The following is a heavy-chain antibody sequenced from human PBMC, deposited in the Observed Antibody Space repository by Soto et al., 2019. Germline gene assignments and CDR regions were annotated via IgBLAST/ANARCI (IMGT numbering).Heavy chain of an antibody. J-gene: IGHJ4*02. CDR2: IKSKTDGGTT. D-gene: IGHD3-22*01. V-gene: IGHV3-15*07. Sequence: EVQLVESGGGLVKPGGSLRLSCAASGFTFSNAWMNWVRRAPGKGLEWVGRIKSKTDGGTTDYAAPVKGRFTISRDDSKNTLYLQMNSLKTEDTAVYYCTSPYYYDSSGYYFDYWGQGTLVTVSS. CDR1: GFTFSNAW. CDR3: TSPYYYDSSGYYFDY.